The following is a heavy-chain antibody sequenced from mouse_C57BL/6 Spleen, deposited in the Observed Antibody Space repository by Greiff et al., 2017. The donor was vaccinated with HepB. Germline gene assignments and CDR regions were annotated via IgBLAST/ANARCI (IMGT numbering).Heavy chain of an antibody. V-gene: IGHV1-18*01. CDR2: INPNNGGT. D-gene: IGHD1-1*01. CDR1: GYTFTDYN. J-gene: IGHJ4*01. CDR3: ARRSPYYYGSSYYAMDY. Sequence: VQLQQSGPELVKPGASVKIPCKASGYTFTDYNMDWVKQSHGKSLEWIGDINPNNGGTIYNQKFKGKATLTVDKSSSTAYMELRSLTSEDTAVYYCARRSPYYYGSSYYAMDYWGQGTSVTVSS.